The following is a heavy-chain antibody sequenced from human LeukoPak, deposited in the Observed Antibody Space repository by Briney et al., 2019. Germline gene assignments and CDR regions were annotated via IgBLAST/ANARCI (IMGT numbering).Heavy chain of an antibody. V-gene: IGHV4-4*09. Sequence: SETLSLTCTVSGGSISSYYWSWIRQPPGKGLEWIGYIYTSGSTNYNPSLKSRVTISVDTSKTQFSLKLSSVTAADTAVYYCARSYSGSYGGFDYWGQGTLVTVSS. CDR3: ARSYSGSYGGFDY. CDR1: GGSISSYY. CDR2: IYTSGST. D-gene: IGHD1-26*01. J-gene: IGHJ4*02.